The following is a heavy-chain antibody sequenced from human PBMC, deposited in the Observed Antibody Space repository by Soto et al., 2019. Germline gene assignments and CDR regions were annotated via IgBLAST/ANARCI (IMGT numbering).Heavy chain of an antibody. D-gene: IGHD3-10*01. Sequence: QLQLQESGPGLVKPSETLSLTCTVSGGSISSSSYYWGWIRQPPGKGLEWIGSIYYSGSTYYNPSLKSRGTIPVATSKNQFSLKLSSVTAAATAVYYCARQGYCYGSGSYEINWFDPWGQGTLVTVSS. CDR3: ARQGYCYGSGSYEINWFDP. CDR1: GGSISSSSYY. J-gene: IGHJ5*02. CDR2: IYYSGST. V-gene: IGHV4-39*01.